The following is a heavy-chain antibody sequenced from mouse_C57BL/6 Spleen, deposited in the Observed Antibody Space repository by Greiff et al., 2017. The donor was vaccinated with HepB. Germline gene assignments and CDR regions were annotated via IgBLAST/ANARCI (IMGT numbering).Heavy chain of an antibody. Sequence: VQLQQSGPELVKPGASVKISCKASGYSFTGYYMNWVKQSPEKSLEWIGEINPSTGGTTYNQTFKAKATLTVDKTSSTTYMQLKSLTSEDSAVYYCAREGSPPYWGQGTLVTVSA. CDR3: AREGSPPY. J-gene: IGHJ3*01. CDR1: GYSFTGYY. CDR2: INPSTGGT. V-gene: IGHV1-42*01.